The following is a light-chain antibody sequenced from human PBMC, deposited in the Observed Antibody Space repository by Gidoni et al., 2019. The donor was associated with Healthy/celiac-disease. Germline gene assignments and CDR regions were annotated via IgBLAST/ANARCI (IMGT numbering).Light chain of an antibody. V-gene: IGKV1-5*03. Sequence: DIQMTQSPSTLSASVGDRVTITCRASQDIRSWLAWYQQKPGKAPNLLIYQASISETGVPSRFSGSGSGTEFSLTISSLQPDDFGTYYCQHYRTFXQXTKVEIK. J-gene: IGKJ1*01. CDR3: QHYRT. CDR2: QAS. CDR1: QDIRSW.